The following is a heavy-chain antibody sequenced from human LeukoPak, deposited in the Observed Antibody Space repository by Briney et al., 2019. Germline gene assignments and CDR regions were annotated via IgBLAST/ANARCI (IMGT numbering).Heavy chain of an antibody. V-gene: IGHV1-69*10. CDR1: GYTFSSYA. Sequence: ASVKVSCKASGYTFSSYAISWVRQAPGRGLEWMGRIIPILGIANYAQKFQGRVTITADKSTSTAYMELSSLRSEDTAVYYCARWETYYYDSSGYKPGAFDIWGQGTMVTVSS. CDR3: ARWETYYYDSSGYKPGAFDI. CDR2: IIPILGIA. D-gene: IGHD3-22*01. J-gene: IGHJ3*02.